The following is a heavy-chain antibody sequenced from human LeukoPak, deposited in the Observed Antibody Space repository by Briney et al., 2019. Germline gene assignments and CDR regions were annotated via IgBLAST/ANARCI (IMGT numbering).Heavy chain of an antibody. CDR2: INPNSGGT. V-gene: IGHV1-2*02. CDR3: ARDPVPDSSGRYNWFDP. J-gene: IGHJ5*02. Sequence: GASVKVSCKASGYTFTGYYMHWVRQAPGQGLEWMGWINPNSGGTNYAQKFQGRVTMTRDTSISTAYMELSRLRSDDTAVYYCARDPVPDSSGRYNWFDPWGQGTLVTVSS. D-gene: IGHD6-19*01. CDR1: GYTFTGYY.